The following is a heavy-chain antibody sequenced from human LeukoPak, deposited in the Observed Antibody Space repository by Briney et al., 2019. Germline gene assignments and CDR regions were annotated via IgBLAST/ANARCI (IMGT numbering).Heavy chain of an antibody. Sequence: GGSLRLSCAASGFTFSSYAMSWVRQAPGKGLEWVSAISGSGGSTYYADSVKGRFTISRDNSKNTLYLQMNSLRAEDTAVYYWAKGRGRVLTGYFDYWGQGTLVTASS. J-gene: IGHJ4*02. CDR1: GFTFSSYA. CDR2: ISGSGGST. V-gene: IGHV3-23*01. CDR3: AKGRGRVLTGYFDY. D-gene: IGHD3-9*01.